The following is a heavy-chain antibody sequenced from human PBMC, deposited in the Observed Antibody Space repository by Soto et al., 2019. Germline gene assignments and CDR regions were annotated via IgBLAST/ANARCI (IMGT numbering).Heavy chain of an antibody. J-gene: IGHJ4*02. V-gene: IGHV3-23*01. CDR3: AKELPGDYYDSSGYYDY. CDR2: ISGSGGST. CDR1: GFTFSSYA. Sequence: GGSLRLSCAASGFTFSSYAMSWVRQAPGKGLEWVSAISGSGGSTYYADSVKGRFTISRDNSKNTLYLQMNSLRAEDTAVYYCAKELPGDYYDSSGYYDYWGQGTLVTVSS. D-gene: IGHD3-22*01.